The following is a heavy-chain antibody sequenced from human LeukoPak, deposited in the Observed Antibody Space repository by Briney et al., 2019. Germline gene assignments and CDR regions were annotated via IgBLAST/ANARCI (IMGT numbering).Heavy chain of an antibody. CDR2: IWYDGSNK. J-gene: IGHJ3*02. CDR1: GFTFSSYG. V-gene: IGHV3-33*08. CDR3: ATSRGYDILTAQYEPLDAFDI. D-gene: IGHD3-9*01. Sequence: GGSLRLSCAAAGFTFSSYGMHWVRQATGKGLEWVAVIWYDGSNKYYADSVKGRFTISRDNSKNTLYLQMNSLRAEDTAVYYCATSRGYDILTAQYEPLDAFDIWGQGTMVTVSS.